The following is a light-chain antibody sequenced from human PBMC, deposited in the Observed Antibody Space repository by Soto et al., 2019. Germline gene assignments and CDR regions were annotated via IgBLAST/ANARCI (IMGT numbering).Light chain of an antibody. CDR3: QQYETSPPYT. V-gene: IGKV3-20*01. Sequence: EIVLTQSPGTLSLSPGDRATLSCRASQTVRNGYLACYQHKPGQAPRLLIYGVSARATGVPDRFSGSGFGTDFTLTISRLEPEDFAVYYCQQYETSPPYTFGQGTKLEIK. CDR2: GVS. CDR1: QTVRNGY. J-gene: IGKJ2*01.